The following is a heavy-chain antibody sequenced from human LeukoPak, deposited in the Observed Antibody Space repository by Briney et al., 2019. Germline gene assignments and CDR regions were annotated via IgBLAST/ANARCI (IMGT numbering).Heavy chain of an antibody. CDR1: GGSISSSSYY. Sequence: PSETLSLTCTVSGGSISSSSYYWGWIRQPPGKGLEWIGSIYYSGSTYYNPSLKSRVTISVDTSKNQFSLKLSSVTAADTAVYYCARLSAVVAPIDYWGQGTLVTVSS. J-gene: IGHJ4*02. V-gene: IGHV4-39*01. D-gene: IGHD4-23*01. CDR2: IYYSGST. CDR3: ARLSAVVAPIDY.